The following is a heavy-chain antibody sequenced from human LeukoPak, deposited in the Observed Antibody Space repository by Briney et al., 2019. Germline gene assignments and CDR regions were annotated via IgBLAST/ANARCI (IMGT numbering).Heavy chain of an antibody. CDR1: GFTFDDYA. Sequence: PGRSLRPSCAASGFTFDDYAMHWVRQAPGKGLEWVSGISWNSGSIGYADSVKGRFTISRGNAKNSLYLQMNSLRAEDTALYYCAKSSSSSYYFDYWGQGTLVTVSS. D-gene: IGHD6-6*01. CDR2: ISWNSGSI. CDR3: AKSSSSSYYFDY. V-gene: IGHV3-9*01. J-gene: IGHJ4*02.